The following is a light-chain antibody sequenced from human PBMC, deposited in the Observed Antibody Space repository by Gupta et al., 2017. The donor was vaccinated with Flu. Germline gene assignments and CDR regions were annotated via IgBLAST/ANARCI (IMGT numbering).Light chain of an antibody. CDR3: QRWERTTAV. CDR2: QDT. V-gene: IGLV3-1*01. CDR1: RLEDKY. Sequence: SYELTQPPSVSLSPGQTASITCSGDRLEDKYVSWHQQKPGQSPVRGIYQDTKRPSGIPERFYGANSAPTATMNIRETQAMEDYSESCQRWERTTAVFGGGTKLTVL. J-gene: IGLJ3*02.